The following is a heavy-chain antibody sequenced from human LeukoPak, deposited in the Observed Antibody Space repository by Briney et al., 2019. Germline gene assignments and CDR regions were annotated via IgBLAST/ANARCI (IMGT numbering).Heavy chain of an antibody. CDR2: IWYDGSNK. V-gene: IGHV3-33*08. J-gene: IGHJ4*02. Sequence: GGSLRLSCAASGFTFSSYAMHWVRQAPGKGLEWVAVIWYDGSNKYYADSVKGRFTISRDNSKNTLYLQMNSLRAEDTAVYYCARGHYHDSSGYYLDYWGQGTLVTVSS. CDR1: GFTFSSYA. D-gene: IGHD3-22*01. CDR3: ARGHYHDSSGYYLDY.